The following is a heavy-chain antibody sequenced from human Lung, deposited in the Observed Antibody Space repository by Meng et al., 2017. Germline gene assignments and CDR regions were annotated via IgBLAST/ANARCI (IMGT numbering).Heavy chain of an antibody. D-gene: IGHD4-11*01. J-gene: IGHJ4*02. V-gene: IGHV4-34*01. Sequence: HVKLQPWGAGLLKPSETLSLTCVVSGGSFSDYYWSWIRQTPGKGLEWIGEINHSGSTNYNPSLESRATISVDTSQNNLSLKLSSVTAADSAVYYCARGPTTMAHDFDYWGQGTLVTVSS. CDR1: GGSFSDYY. CDR2: INHSGST. CDR3: ARGPTTMAHDFDY.